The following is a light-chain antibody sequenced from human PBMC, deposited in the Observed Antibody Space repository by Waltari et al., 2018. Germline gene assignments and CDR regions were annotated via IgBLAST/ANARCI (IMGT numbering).Light chain of an antibody. CDR3: QSYDSSLSGSGV. J-gene: IGLJ3*02. V-gene: IGLV1-40*01. Sequence: QSILTQPPSVSGAPGQRVTIPCPGSSSHIGAGYDVHWYQQVPGTAPKLLIYGNSNRPSGVPDRFSGSKSGTSASLDITGLQAEDEADYYCQSYDSSLSGSGVFGGGTKLTVL. CDR1: SSHIGAGYD. CDR2: GNS.